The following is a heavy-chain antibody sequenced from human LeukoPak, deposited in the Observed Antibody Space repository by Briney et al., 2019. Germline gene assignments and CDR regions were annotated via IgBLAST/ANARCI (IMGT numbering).Heavy chain of an antibody. Sequence: PSETLSLTCTVSGGSISSYYWSWMRQPAGKGLEWIGRIYTSGSTNYNPSLKSRVTISVDTSKNQFSLKLSSVTAADTAVYYCARELRYFDWLLPDYWGQGTLVTVSS. CDR1: GGSISSYY. D-gene: IGHD3-9*01. J-gene: IGHJ4*02. CDR3: ARELRYFDWLLPDY. V-gene: IGHV4-4*07. CDR2: IYTSGST.